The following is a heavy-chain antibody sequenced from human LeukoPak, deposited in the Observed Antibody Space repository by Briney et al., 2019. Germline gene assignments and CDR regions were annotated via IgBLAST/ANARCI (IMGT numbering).Heavy chain of an antibody. CDR2: INHSGST. J-gene: IGHJ4*02. CDR1: GGSFSGYY. D-gene: IGHD2-15*01. V-gene: IGHV4-34*01. Sequence: SETLSLTCAVYGGSFSGYYWSWIRQPPGKGLEWIGEINHSGSTNYNPSLKSRVTISVDTSKNQFSLKLSSVTAADTAVYYCAREGYGSGYGLGYWGQGTLVTVSS. CDR3: AREGYGSGYGLGY.